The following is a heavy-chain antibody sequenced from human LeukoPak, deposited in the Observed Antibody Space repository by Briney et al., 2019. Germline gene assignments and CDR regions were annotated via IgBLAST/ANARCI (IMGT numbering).Heavy chain of an antibody. D-gene: IGHD6-19*01. CDR3: ARVKWSSAWSGY. CDR2: ISNSGSTV. V-gene: IGHV3-48*01. J-gene: IGHJ4*02. CDR1: GLTFSVYG. Sequence: GGSLRLSCAASGLTFSVYGMNWVRQAPGKGLEWVSYISNSGSTVTYADSVKGRFTISRDNAKNSLYLQMSSLRVEDTAVYYCARVKWSSAWSGYWGQGVLVTVSS.